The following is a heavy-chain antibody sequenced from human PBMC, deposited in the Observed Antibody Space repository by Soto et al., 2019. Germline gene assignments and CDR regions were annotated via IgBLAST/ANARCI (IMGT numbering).Heavy chain of an antibody. CDR3: ARKHYSGFDL. Sequence: SETLSLTCAVDGGSVSKYYWSWIRQPPGKELEWIGEVSNYNPSLKSRVTILVDTSKNHLSLRLASATAADTAVYYCARKHYSGFDLWGQGALVTVSS. V-gene: IGHV4-34*01. CDR2: VS. CDR1: GGSVSKYY. J-gene: IGHJ4*02. D-gene: IGHD4-4*01.